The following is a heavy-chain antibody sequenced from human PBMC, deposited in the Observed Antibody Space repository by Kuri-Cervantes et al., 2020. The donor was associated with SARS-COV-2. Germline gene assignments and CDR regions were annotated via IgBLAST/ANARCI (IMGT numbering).Heavy chain of an antibody. CDR2: IKQDGSEK. Sequence: GGSLRLSCAASGFTFSSYWMSWVRQAPGKGLEWVANIKQDGSEKYYVDSVKGRFTISRDNAKNSLYLQMNSLRAEDTAVYYCAREVPGSGSYYTHFDYWGQGTLVTVSS. J-gene: IGHJ4*02. CDR1: GFTFSSYW. V-gene: IGHV3-7*01. CDR3: AREVPGSGSYYTHFDY. D-gene: IGHD3-10*01.